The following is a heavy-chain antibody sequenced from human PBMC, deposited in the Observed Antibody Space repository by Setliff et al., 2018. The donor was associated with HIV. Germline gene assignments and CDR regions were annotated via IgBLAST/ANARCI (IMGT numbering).Heavy chain of an antibody. CDR3: TRGGEGDYYYYMDV. Sequence: GSLRLSCEASGFIFSDYYMDWVRQAPGKGLELVGRIRDRADGYSTDYAASVKGRFIISRDDSKNSLSLQMNSLKTEDTAVYYCTRGGEGDYYYYMDVWGKGTTVTVSS. V-gene: IGHV3-72*01. D-gene: IGHD2-21*01. J-gene: IGHJ6*03. CDR1: GFIFSDYY. CDR2: IRDRADGYST.